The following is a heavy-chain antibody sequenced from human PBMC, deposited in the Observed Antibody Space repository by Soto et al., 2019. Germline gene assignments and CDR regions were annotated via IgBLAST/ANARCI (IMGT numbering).Heavy chain of an antibody. V-gene: IGHV1-2*02. CDR3: ARGYCSSSGCSHYFDY. D-gene: IGHD2-2*01. CDR1: GYTFPGNY. CDR2: INPTTGGT. Sequence: ASVEVSCKASGYTFPGNYMHWVLQAPGQGLEWMALINPTTGGTNYAQKFQGRVTMTWDTSISTAYMELSRLRSDDTAIYYCARGYCSSSGCSHYFDYWGQGTLVTVSS. J-gene: IGHJ4*02.